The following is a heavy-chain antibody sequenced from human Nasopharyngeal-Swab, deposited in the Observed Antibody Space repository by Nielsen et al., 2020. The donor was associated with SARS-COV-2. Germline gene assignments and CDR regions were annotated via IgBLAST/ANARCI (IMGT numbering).Heavy chain of an antibody. CDR3: AKDSMDTAMVYDYYYYYMDV. Sequence: GGSLRPSFAASELTFSSYGMHWVRQAQGKGLEWVAFIRYDGSNKYYADSVKGRFTISRDNSKNTLYLQMNSLRAEDTAVYYCAKDSMDTAMVYDYYYYYMDVWGKGTTVTVSS. J-gene: IGHJ6*03. CDR1: ELTFSSYG. V-gene: IGHV3-30*02. CDR2: IRYDGSNK. D-gene: IGHD5-18*01.